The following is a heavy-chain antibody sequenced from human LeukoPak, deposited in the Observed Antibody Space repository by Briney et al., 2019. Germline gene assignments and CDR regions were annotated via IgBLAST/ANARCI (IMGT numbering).Heavy chain of an antibody. CDR2: ISGSGGNT. CDR3: AKRGSGGYHYYYYHMDA. J-gene: IGHJ6*03. D-gene: IGHD1-26*01. V-gene: IGHV3-23*01. Sequence: GGSLRLSCAASGFSFSNFAMNWVRLAPGKGLEWVSSISGSGGNTYYADSVNGRVTISRDNSMDTLYLHINGLRVEDTATYFCAKRGSGGYHYYYYHMDAWGKGTTVTVSS. CDR1: GFSFSNFA.